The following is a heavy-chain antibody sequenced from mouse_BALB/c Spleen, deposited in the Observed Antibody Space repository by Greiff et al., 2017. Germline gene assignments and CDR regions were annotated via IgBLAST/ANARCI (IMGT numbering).Heavy chain of an antibody. J-gene: IGHJ4*01. CDR3: APYYYGSSHYYAMDY. D-gene: IGHD1-1*01. CDR1: GYTFTSYT. Sequence: QKESGAELARPGASVKMSCKASGYTFTSYTMHWVKQRPGQGLEWIGYINPSSGYTNYNQKFKDKATLTADKSSSTAYMQLSSLTSEDSAVYYCAPYYYGSSHYYAMDYWGQGTSVTVSS. CDR2: INPSSGYT. V-gene: IGHV1-4*01.